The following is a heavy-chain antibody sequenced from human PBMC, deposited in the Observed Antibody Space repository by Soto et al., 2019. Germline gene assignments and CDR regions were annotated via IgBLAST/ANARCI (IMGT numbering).Heavy chain of an antibody. CDR1: GGSISSSSYY. Sequence: ASETLSLTCTVSGGSISSSSYYWGWIRQPPGKGLEWIGSIYYSGSTYYNPSLKSRVTISVDTSKNQFSLKLSSVTAADTAVYYCARLNYYDSSDWFDPWGQGTLVTVSS. V-gene: IGHV4-39*01. CDR2: IYYSGST. D-gene: IGHD3-22*01. CDR3: ARLNYYDSSDWFDP. J-gene: IGHJ5*02.